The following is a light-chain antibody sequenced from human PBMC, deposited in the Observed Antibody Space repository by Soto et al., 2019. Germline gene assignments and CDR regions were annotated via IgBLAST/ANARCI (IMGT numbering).Light chain of an antibody. J-gene: IGKJ2*01. V-gene: IGKV3-15*01. Sequence: EIILTQSPASLSVSPGERATLSCRASQSVNNNLAWYQQKPGQAPRLLIYGASTRATGIPGRFRGSGSGTEFTLTITSRQSEDFAVYFCQQYNNLPPDTFGQGNKLEIK. CDR3: QQYNNLPPDT. CDR1: QSVNNN. CDR2: GAS.